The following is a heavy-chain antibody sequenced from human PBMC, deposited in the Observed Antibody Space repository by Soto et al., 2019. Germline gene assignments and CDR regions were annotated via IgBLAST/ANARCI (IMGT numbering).Heavy chain of an antibody. D-gene: IGHD3-22*01. CDR2: ISGSGGST. CDR3: AKDRDSSGYYYGCFDP. V-gene: IGHV3-23*01. CDR1: GFTFSSYA. J-gene: IGHJ5*02. Sequence: PVGSLRLSCAASGFTFSSYAMSWVRQAPGKGLEWVSAISGSGGSTYYADSVKGRFTISRDNSKNTLYLQMNSLRAEDTAVYYCAKDRDSSGYYYGCFDPWGQGTLVTVSS.